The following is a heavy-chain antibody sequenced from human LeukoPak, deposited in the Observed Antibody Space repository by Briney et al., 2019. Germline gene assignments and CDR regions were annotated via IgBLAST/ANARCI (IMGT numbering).Heavy chain of an antibody. Sequence: GRSLRLSCAASGFIFSSYVIHWVRQAPGKGLEWVAVISYDGDNKNYAVSVQGRFTISRDNSKNTLYLQMNSLRGEDTAVYYCARGQVTTGDYFDYWGQGTQVTVSS. CDR1: GFIFSSYV. V-gene: IGHV3-30-3*01. CDR3: ARGQVTTGDYFDY. D-gene: IGHD4-17*01. CDR2: ISYDGDNK. J-gene: IGHJ4*02.